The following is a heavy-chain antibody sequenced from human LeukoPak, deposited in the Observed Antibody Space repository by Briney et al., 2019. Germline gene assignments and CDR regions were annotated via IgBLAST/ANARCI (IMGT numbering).Heavy chain of an antibody. CDR3: ARGIYYGSGSYDY. CDR1: GFTFSSYE. V-gene: IGHV3-21*01. J-gene: IGHJ4*02. D-gene: IGHD3-10*01. CDR2: ISSSSSYI. Sequence: GGSLRLSCAASGFTFSSYEMNWVRQAPGKGLEWVSSISSSSSYIYYADSVKGRFTISRDNAKNSLYLQMNSLRAEDTAVYYCARGIYYGSGSYDYWGQGTLVTVSS.